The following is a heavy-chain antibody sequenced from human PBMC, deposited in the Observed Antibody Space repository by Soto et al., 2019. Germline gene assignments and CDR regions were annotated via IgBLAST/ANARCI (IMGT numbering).Heavy chain of an antibody. CDR2: IKQDGSEK. Sequence: GGSLRLSCSASVFTFSSHWISCVRQAPGKGLAWVANIKQDGSEKYYVDSVKGRFTISRDNAKNSLYLQMNSLRAEDTAVYYCARDRYYSGSASYRTFDYWGQGTLVTVSS. D-gene: IGHD3-10*01. CDR1: VFTFSSHW. V-gene: IGHV3-7*01. J-gene: IGHJ4*02. CDR3: ARDRYYSGSASYRTFDY.